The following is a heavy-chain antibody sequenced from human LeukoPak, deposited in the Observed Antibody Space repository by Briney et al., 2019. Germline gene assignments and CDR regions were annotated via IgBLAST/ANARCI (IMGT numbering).Heavy chain of an antibody. J-gene: IGHJ3*02. CDR2: ISSSSSYI. CDR1: GFTFSSYS. Sequence: GGSLRLSCAASGFTFSSYSMNWVRQAPGKGLEWVSSISSSSSYIYYADSVKGRFTISRDNAKNSLYPQMNSLRAEDTAVYYCARDRDGYNGNDAFDIWGQGTMVTVSS. D-gene: IGHD5-24*01. CDR3: ARDRDGYNGNDAFDI. V-gene: IGHV3-21*01.